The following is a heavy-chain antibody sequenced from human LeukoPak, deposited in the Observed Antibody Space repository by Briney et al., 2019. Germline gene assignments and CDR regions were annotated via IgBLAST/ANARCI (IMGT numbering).Heavy chain of an antibody. CDR3: ARDQPTDPISPFD. D-gene: IGHD4-17*01. CDR1: GYTFSGYY. Sequence: ASVKVSCKASGYTFSGYYIYWVRQAPGQGLEWMGWINPNSGGTNYAQKFQGRVTMTRDTSISTAYMELSRLRSDDTAVYYCARDQPTDPISPFDWGQGTLVTVSS. CDR2: INPNSGGT. V-gene: IGHV1-2*02. J-gene: IGHJ4*02.